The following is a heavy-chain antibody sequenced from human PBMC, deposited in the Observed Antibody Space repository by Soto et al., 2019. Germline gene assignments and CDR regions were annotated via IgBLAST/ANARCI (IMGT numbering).Heavy chain of an antibody. D-gene: IGHD3-10*01. J-gene: IGHJ5*02. Sequence: GPTLVNPTQTLTLTCTFSGFSLRTSGMCVSWIRQPPGKALEWLALIDWDDDKYYSTSLKTGLTISKDTSKNQVVLTMTNMDPVDTATYYCARSLRRYYGSGSYSNWFDPWGQGTLVTVS. CDR2: IDWDDDK. CDR3: ARSLRRYYGSGSYSNWFDP. V-gene: IGHV2-70*01. CDR1: GFSLRTSGMC.